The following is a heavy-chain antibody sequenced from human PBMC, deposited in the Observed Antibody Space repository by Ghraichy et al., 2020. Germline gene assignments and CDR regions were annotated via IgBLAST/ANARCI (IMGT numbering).Heavy chain of an antibody. V-gene: IGHV3-23*01. CDR3: AKDSTVTPGYYFDN. D-gene: IGHD4-17*01. J-gene: IGHJ4*02. Sequence: SCAASGFTFSNYAMSCVRQAPGKGLEWVSGISGSGLSTYYADSVKGRFTISRDNSKNTLYLQMNSLRAEDTAAYFCAKDSTVTPGYYFDNWGQGTLVTVSS. CDR1: GFTFSNYA. CDR2: ISGSGLST.